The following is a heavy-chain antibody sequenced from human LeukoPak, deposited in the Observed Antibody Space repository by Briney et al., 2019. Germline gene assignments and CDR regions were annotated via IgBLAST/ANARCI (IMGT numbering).Heavy chain of an antibody. D-gene: IGHD3-10*01. CDR3: ARGLSSVNDAFDI. Sequence: PGGSLRLSCAASEFLFSSYAMNWVRQAPGKGLEWVSGIGASGSSTYYADSVKGRFTISRDNSKTTLYLQMNSLRAEDTAVYYCARGLSSVNDAFDIRGQGTMVTVSS. CDR2: IGASGSST. J-gene: IGHJ3*02. CDR1: EFLFSSYA. V-gene: IGHV3-23*01.